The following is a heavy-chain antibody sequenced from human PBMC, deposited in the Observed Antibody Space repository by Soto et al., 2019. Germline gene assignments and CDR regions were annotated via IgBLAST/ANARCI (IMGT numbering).Heavy chain of an antibody. Sequence: SMKRKPKGKGLEWIGYIYYSWSTYYNPSLKSRVTISVDTSKNQFSLKLSSVTAADTALYYCAKSRARVTWGNSYLASWGPGSLDTVTS. D-gene: IGHD3-16*01. V-gene: IGHV4-30-4*01. J-gene: IGHJ5*02. CDR2: IYYSWST. CDR3: AKSRARVTWGNSYLAS.